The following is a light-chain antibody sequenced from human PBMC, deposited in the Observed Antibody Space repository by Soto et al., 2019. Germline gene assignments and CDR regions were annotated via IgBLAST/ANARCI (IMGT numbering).Light chain of an antibody. Sequence: EIVLTQSPGTLSLSPGERVTLSCRASQSVSSNYLAWYQQKPGQAPRLLIYGASYRVTGIPDRFSGSGSGTDFTLIISRLEPEDFAVYYCQQYGSSPQTFGQGTKVEIK. CDR3: QQYGSSPQT. CDR2: GAS. CDR1: QSVSSNY. V-gene: IGKV3-20*01. J-gene: IGKJ1*01.